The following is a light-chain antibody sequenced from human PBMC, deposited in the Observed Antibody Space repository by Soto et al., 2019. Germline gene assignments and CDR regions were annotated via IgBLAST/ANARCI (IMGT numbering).Light chain of an antibody. J-gene: IGKJ1*01. V-gene: IGKV3-20*01. Sequence: ENFLTQAPGTPSFSPGGRATLSCRASQRVSSSYLAWYQQNTGQAPRLLIYGASSRATGIPDRFSGSGSGTDFTLTISRLELEDFAVYYCQQYGSSRTFCQGTKVDIK. CDR2: GAS. CDR3: QQYGSSRT. CDR1: QRVSSSY.